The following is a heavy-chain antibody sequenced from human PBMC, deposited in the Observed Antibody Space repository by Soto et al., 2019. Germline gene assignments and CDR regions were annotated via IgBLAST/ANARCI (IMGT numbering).Heavy chain of an antibody. D-gene: IGHD5-12*01. CDR2: ISGSGGST. CDR1: GYPFSSYA. Sequence: GGSLRLSCAASGYPFSSYAMSWVRQTPGKGLEWVSAISGSGGSTYYADSVKGRFTISRDNSKNTLYLQVNSLRAEDTAVYYCAKVSGWTIVSTRFEYPLFDYWGQGTPVTVSS. CDR3: AKVSGWTIVSTRFEYPLFDY. J-gene: IGHJ4*02. V-gene: IGHV3-23*01.